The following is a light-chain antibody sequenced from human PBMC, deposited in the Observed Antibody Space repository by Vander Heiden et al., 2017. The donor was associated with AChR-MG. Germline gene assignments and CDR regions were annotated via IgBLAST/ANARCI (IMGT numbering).Light chain of an antibody. J-gene: IGKJ1*01. V-gene: IGKV1-39*01. CDR1: QSISTY. CDR3: QQSYSIPQT. CDR2: AAS. Sequence: IQLTQSPSSLSASVGDRVTITCRASQSISTYLNWYQQKPGKAPKLLIYAASSLQSGVPSRFSGSGSGTDFTLTISRLQPEDFATYYCQQSYSIPQTFGQGTKVEIK.